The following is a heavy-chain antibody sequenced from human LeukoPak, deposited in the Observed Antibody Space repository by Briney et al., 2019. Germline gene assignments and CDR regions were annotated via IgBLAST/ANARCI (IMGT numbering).Heavy chain of an antibody. V-gene: IGHV4-39*01. CDR2: IYYSGST. Sequence: SETLSLTCTVSGGSISSSSYYWGWIRQPPGKGLEWIGSIYYSGSTYYNPSLKSRVTISVDTSKNQLSLKLSSVTAADTAVYYCARQNYYGSGILDYWGQGTLVTVSS. CDR3: ARQNYYGSGILDY. J-gene: IGHJ4*02. CDR1: GGSISSSSYY. D-gene: IGHD3-10*01.